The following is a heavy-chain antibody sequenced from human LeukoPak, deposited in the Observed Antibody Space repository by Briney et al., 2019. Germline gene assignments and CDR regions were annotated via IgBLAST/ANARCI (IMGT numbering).Heavy chain of an antibody. CDR3: ARGLRYFDWLPRDYNWFDP. V-gene: IGHV4-59*01. CDR1: GGSISSYY. J-gene: IGHJ5*02. Sequence: KPSETLSLTCTVSGGSISSYYWSWIRQPPGKGLEWMGYIYYSGSTNYNPSLKSRVTISVDTSKNQYSLKMSSVTAADTAVYYCARGLRYFDWLPRDYNWFDPWGQGTLVTVPS. CDR2: IYYSGST. D-gene: IGHD3-9*01.